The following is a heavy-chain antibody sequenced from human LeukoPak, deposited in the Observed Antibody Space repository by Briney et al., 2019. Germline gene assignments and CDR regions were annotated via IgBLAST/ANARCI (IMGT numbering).Heavy chain of an antibody. CDR2: IDTNTGNP. Sequence: ASVTVSCTASGYTFTNYTINWVRLAPGQGLEWMGWIDTNTGNPTYAQGFAGRFVFSLDTSVTTTYLQISSLKAEDTAVYFCTRGRDTTGYFVYWGQGTLVTVSS. CDR1: GYTFTNYT. CDR3: TRGRDTTGYFVY. D-gene: IGHD3-22*01. V-gene: IGHV7-4-1*02. J-gene: IGHJ4*02.